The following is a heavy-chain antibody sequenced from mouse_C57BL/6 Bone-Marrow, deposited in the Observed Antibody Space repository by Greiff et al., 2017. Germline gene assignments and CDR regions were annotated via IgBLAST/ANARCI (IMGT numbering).Heavy chain of an antibody. J-gene: IGHJ1*03. CDR2: ISSGSSTI. CDR1: GFTFSDYG. CDR3: ARDSYGSSYDWYCDV. V-gene: IGHV5-17*01. Sequence: EVQLMESGGGLVKPGGSLKLSCAASGFTFSDYGMHWVRQAPEKGLEWVAYISSGSSTIYYADTVKGRFTISRDNAKNTLFLQMTSLRSEDTAMYYCARDSYGSSYDWYCDVWGTGTTVTVSS. D-gene: IGHD1-1*01.